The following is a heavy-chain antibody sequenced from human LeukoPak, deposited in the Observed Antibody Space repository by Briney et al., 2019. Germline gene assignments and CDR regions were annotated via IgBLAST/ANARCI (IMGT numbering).Heavy chain of an antibody. CDR3: ARGHHVGYGSSAYRFDY. CDR2: IYYTGTT. Sequence: SETLSLTCTVSGGSVSRTSDYWDWIRQPPGKGLEWIGSIYYTGTTYYSPSLKSRLTMSVDTSKNQFSLTLSSVTAADTAVYYCARGHHVGYGSSAYRFDYWGQGTLVTVSS. V-gene: IGHV4-39*07. D-gene: IGHD3-22*01. J-gene: IGHJ4*02. CDR1: GGSVSRTSDY.